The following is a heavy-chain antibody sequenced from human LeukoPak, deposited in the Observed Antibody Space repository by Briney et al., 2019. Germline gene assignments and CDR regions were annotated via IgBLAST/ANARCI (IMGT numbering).Heavy chain of an antibody. D-gene: IGHD2-2*01. J-gene: IGHJ6*03. CDR2: IYYSGST. V-gene: IGHV4-30-4*08. CDR3: ARYCSSTSGTYYYYYYMDV. Sequence: SETLSLACTVSGGSISSGDYYWSWIRQPPGKGLEWIGYIYYSGSTYYNPSLKSRVTISVDTSKNQFSLKLSSVTAADTAVYYCARYCSSTSGTYYYYYYMDVWGKGTTVTVSS. CDR1: GGSISSGDYY.